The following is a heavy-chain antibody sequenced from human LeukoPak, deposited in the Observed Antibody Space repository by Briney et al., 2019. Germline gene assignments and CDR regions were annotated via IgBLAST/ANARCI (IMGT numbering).Heavy chain of an antibody. CDR1: GYTFTGYY. Sequence: ASVKVSCKASGYTFTGYYMHWVRQAPGQGLEWMGWINPNSGGTNYAQKFQGRVTMTRDTSISTAYMELSRLRSDDTAVYYCARETYSYDSSGYYLDYWGQGTLVTVSS. V-gene: IGHV1-2*02. CDR3: ARETYSYDSSGYYLDY. J-gene: IGHJ4*02. D-gene: IGHD3-22*01. CDR2: INPNSGGT.